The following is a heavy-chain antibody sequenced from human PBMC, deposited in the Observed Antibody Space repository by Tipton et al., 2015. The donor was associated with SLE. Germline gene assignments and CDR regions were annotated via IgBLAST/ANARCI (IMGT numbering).Heavy chain of an antibody. D-gene: IGHD3-9*01. Sequence: GSLRLSCAASGFTFKDYTMNWVRQAPGKGLEWVSSIIRSSSYIAYADSVKGRFTISRDNAKNLLFLQLKSLRAEDTAVYYCARGSVYHDIPYMDVWGKGTTVTVS. CDR2: IIRSSSYI. CDR1: GFTFKDYT. CDR3: ARGSVYHDIPYMDV. V-gene: IGHV3-21*01. J-gene: IGHJ6*03.